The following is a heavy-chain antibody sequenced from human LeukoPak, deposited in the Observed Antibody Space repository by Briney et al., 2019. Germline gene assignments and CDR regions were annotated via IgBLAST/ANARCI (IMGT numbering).Heavy chain of an antibody. CDR3: ARSRWNMVTTPSFDY. CDR1: GFTVSSNY. Sequence: GGSLRLSCAASGFTVSSNYMSWVRQAPGKGLEWVSVIYSGGSTYYADSVKGRFTISRDNSKNTLYLQMNSLRAEDTAVYYCARSRWNMVTTPSFDYWGQGTLVTVSS. CDR2: IYSGGST. J-gene: IGHJ4*02. V-gene: IGHV3-66*01. D-gene: IGHD4-17*01.